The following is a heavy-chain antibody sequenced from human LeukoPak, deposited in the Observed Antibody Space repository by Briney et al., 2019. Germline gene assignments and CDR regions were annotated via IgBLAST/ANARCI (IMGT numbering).Heavy chain of an antibody. CDR3: ARARDGYRTDYFDY. Sequence: GGSLRLSCAASGFSFSSYGMHWVRQAPGKGLEWVAVIWYDGSNKYHADSVKGRFTISRDNSKNTLYLQMNSLRAEDTAVYYCARARDGYRTDYFDYWGQGTLVTVSS. D-gene: IGHD5-24*01. V-gene: IGHV3-33*08. CDR2: IWYDGSNK. J-gene: IGHJ4*02. CDR1: GFSFSSYG.